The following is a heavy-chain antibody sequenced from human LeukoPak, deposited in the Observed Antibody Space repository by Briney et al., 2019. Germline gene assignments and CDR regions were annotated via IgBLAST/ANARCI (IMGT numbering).Heavy chain of an antibody. V-gene: IGHV3-23*01. CDR3: AEAENSGSYSAFDY. J-gene: IGHJ4*02. CDR2: ISSSGGST. Sequence: AISSSGGSTYYADSVKGRFTISRDNSKNTLYLQMNSLRAEDTAVYYCAEAENSGSYSAFDYWGQGTLVTVSS. D-gene: IGHD1-26*01.